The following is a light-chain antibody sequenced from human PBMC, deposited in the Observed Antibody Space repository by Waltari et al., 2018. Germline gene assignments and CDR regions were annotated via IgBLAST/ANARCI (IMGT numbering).Light chain of an antibody. CDR3: LVWHSTTDHHGV. Sequence: SYVVTQSPSVSVAPGETARITCGGDNIGSKSVHWYQQRPGQAPVLVISYDSDRPSGIPERCSGSNSGNTATLTTSWVEADDEADYYCLVWHSTTDHHGVFGGGTKLTVL. V-gene: IGLV3-21*04. CDR1: NIGSKS. CDR2: YDS. J-gene: IGLJ2*01.